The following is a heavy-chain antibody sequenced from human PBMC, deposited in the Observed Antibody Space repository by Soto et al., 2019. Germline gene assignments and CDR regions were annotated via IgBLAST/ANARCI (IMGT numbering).Heavy chain of an antibody. Sequence: QVQLQESGPGLAKPSGTLSLTCAVSGGSISSSKWWSWVRQPPGKGLGWIGEIYHSGSTNYNPSLKSRVTISVDKSKNQFSLKLSSVTAADTGVYYCAARNDGSGSLDYWGQGTLVTVSS. CDR2: IYHSGST. V-gene: IGHV4-4*02. J-gene: IGHJ4*02. CDR1: GGSISSSKW. CDR3: AARNDGSGSLDY. D-gene: IGHD3-10*01.